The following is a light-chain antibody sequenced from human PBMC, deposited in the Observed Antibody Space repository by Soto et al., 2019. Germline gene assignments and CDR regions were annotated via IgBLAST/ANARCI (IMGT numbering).Light chain of an antibody. CDR1: HSLSSKS. CDR2: DAS. J-gene: IGKJ1*01. V-gene: IGKV3-20*01. Sequence: DIVLTQSPGTLSLSPGERATLSCTASHSLSSKSLAWYQQKSGQTPRVLIYDASSRATGIPDRFSGSGSGTNFTLTISRLEPEDSAFYFCQKYDTSPTFGQGTKVEIK. CDR3: QKYDTSPT.